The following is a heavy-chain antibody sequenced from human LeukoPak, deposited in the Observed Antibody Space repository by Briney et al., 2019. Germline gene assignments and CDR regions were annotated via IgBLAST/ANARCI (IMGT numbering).Heavy chain of an antibody. CDR1: GFTVRSNY. Sequence: GGSLRLSCAASGFTVRSNYMSWVRQAPGKGLEWVSYISSSGSTIYYADSVKGRFTISRDNAKNSLYLQMNSLRAEDTAVYYCARDYYDSSGYYYFDYWGQGTLVTVSS. CDR2: ISSSGSTI. V-gene: IGHV3-11*04. CDR3: ARDYYDSSGYYYFDY. D-gene: IGHD3-22*01. J-gene: IGHJ4*02.